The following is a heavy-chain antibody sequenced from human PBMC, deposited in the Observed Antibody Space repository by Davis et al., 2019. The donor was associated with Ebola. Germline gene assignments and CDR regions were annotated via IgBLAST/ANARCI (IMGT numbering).Heavy chain of an antibody. D-gene: IGHD6-13*01. CDR1: GFNFSSYA. CDR2: ISYDGSNK. J-gene: IGHJ4*02. Sequence: GESLKISCAASGFNFSSYAMHWVRQAPGKGLEWVAVISYDGSNKYYADSVKGRFTISRDNSRNMLYLQMNSLRAEDAAVYYCAKDRSSSWFAASDYWGQGTLVTVSS. CDR3: AKDRSSSWFAASDY. V-gene: IGHV3-30-3*01.